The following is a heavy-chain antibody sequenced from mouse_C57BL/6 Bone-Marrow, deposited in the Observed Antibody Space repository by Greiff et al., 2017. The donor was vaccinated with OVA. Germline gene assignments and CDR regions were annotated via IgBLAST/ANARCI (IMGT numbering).Heavy chain of an antibody. CDR1: GYTFTSYW. J-gene: IGHJ1*03. V-gene: IGHV1-5*01. Sequence: SGTVLARPGASVKMSCKTSGYTFTSYWMHWVKQRPGPGLEWIGAIYPGNSDTSYNQKFKGKAKLTAVTSASTAYMELSSLTNEYSAVYYCTVQVITTVVDWYFDVWGTGTTVTVSS. D-gene: IGHD1-1*01. CDR3: TVQVITTVVDWYFDV. CDR2: IYPGNSDT.